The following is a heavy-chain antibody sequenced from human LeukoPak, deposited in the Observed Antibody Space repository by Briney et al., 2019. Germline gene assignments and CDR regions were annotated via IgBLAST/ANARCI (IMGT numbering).Heavy chain of an antibody. CDR3: AFDI. D-gene: IGHD6-19*01. J-gene: IGHJ3*02. CDR1: GGSISSYD. V-gene: IGHV4-59*01. Sequence: SETLSLTCTVSGGSISSYDWSWIRQPPGKGLEWIGYIYYSGSTNYNPSLKSRVTISVDTSKNQFYTAVYYCARARSSGWSRAFDIWGQGTMVTVSS. CDR2: IYYSGST.